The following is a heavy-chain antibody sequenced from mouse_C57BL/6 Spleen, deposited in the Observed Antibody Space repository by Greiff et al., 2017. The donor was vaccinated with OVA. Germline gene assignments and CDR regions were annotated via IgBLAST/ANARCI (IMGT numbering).Heavy chain of an antibody. V-gene: IGHV1-69*01. CDR2: IDPSDSYT. J-gene: IGHJ1*03. D-gene: IGHD2-5*01. CDR1: GYTFTSYW. Sequence: QVQLQQSGAELVMPGASVKLSCKASGYTFTSYWMHWVKQRPGQGLEWIGEIDPSDSYTNYNQKFKGKSTLTVDKSSSTAYMQLSSLTSDDSAVYYCARYSNYPHWYFDVWGTGTTVTVSS. CDR3: ARYSNYPHWYFDV.